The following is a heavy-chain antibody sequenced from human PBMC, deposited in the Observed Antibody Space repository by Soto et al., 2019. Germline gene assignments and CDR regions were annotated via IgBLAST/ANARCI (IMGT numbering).Heavy chain of an antibody. Sequence: ESGGGLVTPGGSLRLSCAASGFTFSSYSMNWVRQAPGKGLEWVSSISSSSSYIYYADSVKGRFTISRDNAKNSLYLQMNSLRAEDTAVYYCASSGKMVYATWGQGTLVTVSS. D-gene: IGHD2-8*01. CDR2: ISSSSSYI. V-gene: IGHV3-21*01. J-gene: IGHJ4*02. CDR3: ASSGKMVYAT. CDR1: GFTFSSYS.